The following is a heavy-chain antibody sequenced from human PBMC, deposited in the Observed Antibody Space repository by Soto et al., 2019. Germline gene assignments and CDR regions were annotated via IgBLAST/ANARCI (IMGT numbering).Heavy chain of an antibody. J-gene: IGHJ4*02. CDR2: ISSSSSDI. D-gene: IGHD3-10*01. V-gene: IGHV3-21*01. CDR3: AREGITMVRGARSGFDY. Sequence: EVQLVESGGGLLKPGGSLRLSCAASGFTFRSYTMDWVRQAPGKGLEWVSSISSSSSDIYYADSVKGRFTVSRDNAKNSLYLQMNSLRAEDTAVYYCAREGITMVRGARSGFDYWGQGTLVTVSS. CDR1: GFTFRSYT.